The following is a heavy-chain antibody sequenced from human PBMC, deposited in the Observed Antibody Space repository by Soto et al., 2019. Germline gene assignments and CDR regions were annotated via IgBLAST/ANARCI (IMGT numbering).Heavy chain of an antibody. D-gene: IGHD3-10*01. Sequence: SETLSLTCAVSGGSLSGYYWRWIRQPPGKGLESIGEISDSGSTNYNPSLKSRVTMSVDTSKNQFSLKLSSATAADTAVYYCAKGLRASYGVRLSYFYYGMDVWGRGTTVTVSS. CDR2: ISDSGST. V-gene: IGHV4-34*01. CDR1: GGSLSGYY. J-gene: IGHJ6*02. CDR3: AKGLRASYGVRLSYFYYGMDV.